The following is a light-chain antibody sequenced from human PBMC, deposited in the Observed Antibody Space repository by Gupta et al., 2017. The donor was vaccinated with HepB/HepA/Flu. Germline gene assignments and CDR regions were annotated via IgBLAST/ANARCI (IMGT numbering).Light chain of an antibody. CDR1: SSNIGSHT. CDR3: AAWDDSLNAL. CDR2: TNI. J-gene: IGLJ2*01. Sequence: QSALTQPPPASGTPGQRVTTSCSVSSSNIGSHTVNWYQQLPGTAPKLLLYTNILRPAGVPDRFSGSTAGTSASLAISERQAEDEAHYYCAAWDDSLNALFGGGTKLTVL. V-gene: IGLV1-44*01.